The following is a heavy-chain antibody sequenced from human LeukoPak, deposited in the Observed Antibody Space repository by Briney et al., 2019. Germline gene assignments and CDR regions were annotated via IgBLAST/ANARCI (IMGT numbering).Heavy chain of an antibody. V-gene: IGHV1-18*01. J-gene: IGHJ5*02. CDR2: ISAYNGNT. D-gene: IGHD6-19*01. CDR1: GYTFTSYG. CDR3: ARDRRIAVAGSHWFDP. Sequence: ASVKVSCKASGYTFTSYGISWVRQAPGQGLEWMGWISAYNGNTNYAQKLQGRVTMTTDTSTSTAYIELRSLRSDDTAVYYCARDRRIAVAGSHWFDPWGQGTLVTVSS.